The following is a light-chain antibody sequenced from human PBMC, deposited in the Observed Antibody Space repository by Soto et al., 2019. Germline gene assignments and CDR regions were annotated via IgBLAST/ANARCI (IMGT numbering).Light chain of an antibody. J-gene: IGLJ1*01. CDR1: SSDVGDYNY. CDR3: SSYTSSSVYV. V-gene: IGLV2-14*01. CDR2: DVS. Sequence: QSALTQPASVSGSPGQSITISCTGTSSDVGDYNYVSWCQQHPGKAPKLMIYDVSNRPSGVSNRFSGSKSGNTASLTISGLQAEDEADYYCSSYTSSSVYVFGTGTKVTVL.